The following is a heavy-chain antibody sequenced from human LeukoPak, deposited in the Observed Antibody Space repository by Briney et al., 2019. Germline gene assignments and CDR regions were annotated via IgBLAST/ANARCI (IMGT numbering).Heavy chain of an antibody. Sequence: SETLSLTCTVSGGSISSYYWSWIRQPPGKGLEWIGYIYYSGSTNYNPSLKSRVTISVDTSKNQFSLKLSSVTAADTAVYYCARTLSRWDPFDYWGQGTLVTVSS. CDR2: IYYSGST. CDR1: GGSISSYY. CDR3: ARTLSRWDPFDY. J-gene: IGHJ4*02. D-gene: IGHD1-26*01. V-gene: IGHV4-59*01.